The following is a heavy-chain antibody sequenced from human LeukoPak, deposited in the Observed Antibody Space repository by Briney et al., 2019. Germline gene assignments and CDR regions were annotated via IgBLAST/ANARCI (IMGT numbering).Heavy chain of an antibody. V-gene: IGHV3-21*01. CDR2: ISSSSSYI. D-gene: IGHD4-11*01. CDR1: GFTFSSYS. CDR3: ARAQQYYFDY. J-gene: IGHJ4*02. Sequence: GGSLRLSCAASGFTFSSYSMNWVRQAPGKGLEWVSSISSSSSYIYYADSVKGGFTISRDNSKNSLYLQMNSLRAEDTAVYYCARAQQYYFDYWGQGTLVTVSS.